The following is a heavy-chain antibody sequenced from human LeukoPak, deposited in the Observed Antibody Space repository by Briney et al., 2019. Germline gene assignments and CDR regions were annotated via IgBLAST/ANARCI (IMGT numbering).Heavy chain of an antibody. CDR3: LRGDRRDY. V-gene: IGHV3-23*01. Sequence: GGSLRLSCAASGFTFSNYGMSWVRQAPGKGLEWGSAISGSGGTTYYADSVKGRFTISRDNSKNTLYLQMNSLRAEDTAVYYCLRGDRRDYWGQGTLVTVSS. CDR2: ISGSGGTT. CDR1: GFTFSNYG. J-gene: IGHJ4*02.